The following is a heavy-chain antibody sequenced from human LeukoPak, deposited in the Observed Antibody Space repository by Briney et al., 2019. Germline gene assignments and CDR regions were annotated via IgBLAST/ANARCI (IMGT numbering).Heavy chain of an antibody. CDR2: ISDSGGRT. D-gene: IGHD3-22*01. Sequence: GGSLRLSCAVSGITLSNYGMSWVRQAPGKGLEWVAGISDSGGRTNYADSVKGRFTISRDNSRNTLYLQMNSLRAEDTAVYFCAKRGVVIRVILVGFHKEAYYFDSWGQGTRVTLSS. J-gene: IGHJ4*02. CDR3: AKRGVVIRVILVGFHKEAYYFDS. CDR1: GITLSNYG. V-gene: IGHV3-23*01.